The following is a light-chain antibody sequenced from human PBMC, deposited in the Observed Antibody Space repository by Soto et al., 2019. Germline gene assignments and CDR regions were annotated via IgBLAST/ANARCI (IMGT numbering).Light chain of an antibody. V-gene: IGKV3-11*01. Sequence: EIVLTQSPATLSLSPGERATLSCRASQSVSSYLAWYQQKPGQAPRLLIYDASNRATGIPARFSGSGSGTDFTLTISSLEPEDLAVYYCQQRSNVITFGQGTRLEI. CDR1: QSVSSY. J-gene: IGKJ5*01. CDR3: QQRSNVIT. CDR2: DAS.